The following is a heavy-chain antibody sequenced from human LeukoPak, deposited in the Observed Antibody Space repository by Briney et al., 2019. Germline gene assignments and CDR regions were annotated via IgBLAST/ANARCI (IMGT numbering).Heavy chain of an antibody. Sequence: SETLSLTCTVSGDSVSNYYWSWIRQPPGKGLEWIGYIYHSGSTYYNPSLKSRVTISVDTSKNHFSLRLSSVTAADTAVYYCARGRYVYDYDSSGSEGHNWFDPWGQGTLVTVSS. CDR2: IYHSGST. D-gene: IGHD3-22*01. J-gene: IGHJ5*02. CDR3: ARGRYVYDYDSSGSEGHNWFDP. V-gene: IGHV4-59*02. CDR1: GDSVSNYY.